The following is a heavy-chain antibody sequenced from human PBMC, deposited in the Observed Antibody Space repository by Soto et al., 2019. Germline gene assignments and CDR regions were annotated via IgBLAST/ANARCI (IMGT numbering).Heavy chain of an antibody. D-gene: IGHD1-26*01. CDR3: ASGGGGSSRNSFDI. J-gene: IGHJ3*02. V-gene: IGHV4-38-2*01. CDR2: IFHVGSP. CDR1: GYAIRNGYY. Sequence: PSETLSLTCVVSGYAIRNGYYWGWIRQSPGKGLEWIGTIFHVGSPDYNPSLKSRVTMSVDTSKNQFSLTLSSVTAADTAVYYCASGGGGSSRNSFDIRRQRTVVTVSS.